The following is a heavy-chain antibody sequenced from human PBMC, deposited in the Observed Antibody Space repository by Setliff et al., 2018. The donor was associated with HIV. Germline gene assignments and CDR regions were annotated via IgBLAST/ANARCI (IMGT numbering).Heavy chain of an antibody. Sequence: SETLSLTCTVSGGSISSYYWTWLRQFPGKGLEWIGYIYTSGITDYNPSLKSRVAISGDTSKNQFSLKLSSVTAADTAVYYCARGRDKYGPIDYWGQGTLFTVSS. CDR1: GGSISSYY. CDR2: IYTSGIT. J-gene: IGHJ4*02. D-gene: IGHD3-10*01. V-gene: IGHV4-4*08. CDR3: ARGRDKYGPIDY.